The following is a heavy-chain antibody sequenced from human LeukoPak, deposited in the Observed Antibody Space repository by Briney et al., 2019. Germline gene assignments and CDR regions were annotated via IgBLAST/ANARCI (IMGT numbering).Heavy chain of an antibody. CDR2: ISSSSSYI. V-gene: IGHV3-21*01. J-gene: IGHJ4*02. CDR1: GFTFSSYA. Sequence: PGGSLRLSCAASGFTFSSYAMSWVRQAPGKGLEWVSAISSSSSYIYYADSVKGRFTISRDNAKNSLYLQMNSLRAEDTAVYYCARDISASYYDSSGYYPFDYWGQGTLVTVSS. D-gene: IGHD3-22*01. CDR3: ARDISASYYDSSGYYPFDY.